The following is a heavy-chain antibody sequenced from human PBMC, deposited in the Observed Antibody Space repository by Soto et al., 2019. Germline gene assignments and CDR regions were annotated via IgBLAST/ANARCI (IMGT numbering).Heavy chain of an antibody. Sequence: SETLSLTCTVSGGSISSSSYNWGWIRQPPGKGLEWIGSITYYNAPLRGRLTISVDTSKNQFSLKLNSVTAADTAVYYCARVPDRWGQGTLVTVSS. J-gene: IGHJ5*02. CDR2: IT. V-gene: IGHV4-39*01. CDR3: ARVPDR. D-gene: IGHD2-2*01. CDR1: GGSISSSSYN.